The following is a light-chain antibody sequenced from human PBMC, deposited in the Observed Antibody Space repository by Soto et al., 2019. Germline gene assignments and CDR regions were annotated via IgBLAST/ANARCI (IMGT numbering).Light chain of an antibody. V-gene: IGKV3-20*01. J-gene: IGKJ2*01. CDR3: QQYGSSPPYS. CDR2: GAS. Sequence: EIVLTQSPGTLSLPPGERATLSCRASQSVSSSYLAWYQQKPGQAPRLLIYGASSRGTGIPDRFSGSGSGTDFTLTISRLEPEDFAVYYCQQYGSSPPYSFGQGTKLEIK. CDR1: QSVSSSY.